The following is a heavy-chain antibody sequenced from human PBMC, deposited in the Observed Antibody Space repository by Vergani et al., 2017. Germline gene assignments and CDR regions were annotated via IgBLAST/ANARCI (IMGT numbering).Heavy chain of an antibody. CDR2: IYYSGST. CDR1: GGSISSYY. Sequence: QVQLQESGPGLVKPSETLSLTCTVSGGSISSYYWSWIRQPPGKGLEWIGYIYYSGSTNYNPSLKSRVTMSVDTSKNQFSLKLSSVTAADTAVYYCARNGGGSYDPFDYWGQGTLVTVSS. CDR3: ARNGGGSYDPFDY. V-gene: IGHV4-59*12. D-gene: IGHD1-26*01. J-gene: IGHJ4*02.